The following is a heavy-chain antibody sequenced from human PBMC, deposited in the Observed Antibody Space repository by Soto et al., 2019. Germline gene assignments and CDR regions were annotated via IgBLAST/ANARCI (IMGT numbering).Heavy chain of an antibody. CDR2: INSDGSSK. CDR1: GFTFSSYW. CDR3: ARDPPYCSTTSCLDY. D-gene: IGHD2-2*01. V-gene: IGHV3-74*01. J-gene: IGHJ4*02. Sequence: GGSLRLSCAASGFTFSSYWMHWVRQAPGKGLVWVSRINSDGSSKSYADSVKGRFTISRDNAKNTVFLQMNSLGVEDTAVYYCARDPPYCSTTSCLDYWGKGPLVTVSS.